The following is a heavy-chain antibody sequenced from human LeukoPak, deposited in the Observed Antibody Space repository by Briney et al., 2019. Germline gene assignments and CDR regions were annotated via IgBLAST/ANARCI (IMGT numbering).Heavy chain of an antibody. Sequence: ASVKVSCKASGYTFTGYYMHWVRQAPGQGLEWMGWINPHSDGTNYAQKFQGRVTMTRDTSISTAYMEPSRLRSDDTAVYYCARDNRPWGTATVPAEYFQHWGQGTLVTVSS. J-gene: IGHJ1*01. CDR1: GYTFTGYY. CDR3: ARDNRPWGTATVPAEYFQH. D-gene: IGHD3-16*01. V-gene: IGHV1-2*02. CDR2: INPHSDGT.